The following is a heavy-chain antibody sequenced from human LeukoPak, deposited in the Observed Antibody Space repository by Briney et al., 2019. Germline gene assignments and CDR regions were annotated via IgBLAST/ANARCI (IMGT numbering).Heavy chain of an antibody. CDR1: GFTFSSYE. D-gene: IGHD3-10*01. Sequence: PGGSLRLSCAASGFTFSSYEMNWVRQAPGKGLEWVSYISSSSSYIHYADSVRGRFTISRDNAKNSLYLQMNSLRAEDTAVYYCARAQEYGSGSYHDYWGQGTLVTVSS. J-gene: IGHJ4*02. CDR2: ISSSSSYI. V-gene: IGHV3-21*05. CDR3: ARAQEYGSGSYHDY.